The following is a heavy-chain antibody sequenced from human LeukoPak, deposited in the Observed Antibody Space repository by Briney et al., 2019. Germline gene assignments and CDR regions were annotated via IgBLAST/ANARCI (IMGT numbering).Heavy chain of an antibody. CDR2: IYHSGST. J-gene: IGHJ6*02. D-gene: IGHD2-21*02. CDR3: ARGPGVVTAYYYYGMDV. CDR1: GGSISSGGYS. V-gene: IGHV4-30-2*01. Sequence: SETLSLTCAVSGGSISSGGYSWSWIRQPPGKGLEWIGYIYHSGSTYYNPSLKSRVTISVDRSKNQFSLKLSSVTAADTAVYYCARGPGVVTAYYYYGMDVWGQGTTVTVSS.